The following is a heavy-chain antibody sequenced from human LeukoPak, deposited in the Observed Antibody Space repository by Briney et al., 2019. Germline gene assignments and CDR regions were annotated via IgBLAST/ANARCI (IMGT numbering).Heavy chain of an antibody. CDR2: IKQDESDK. CDR1: GFTFSNYW. CDR3: ARDLMWSPGHGMDV. Sequence: GGSLRLSCAASGFTFSNYWMSWVRQTPGSGLEWVANIKQDESDKYYVDSVKGRFTISRDNAKNSLYPQMNSLRAEDTAVYYCARDLMWSPGHGMDVWGQGTTVTVTS. V-gene: IGHV3-7*04. J-gene: IGHJ6*02. D-gene: IGHD2-21*01.